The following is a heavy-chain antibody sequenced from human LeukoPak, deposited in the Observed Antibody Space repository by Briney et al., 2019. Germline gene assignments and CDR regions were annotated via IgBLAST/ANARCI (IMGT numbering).Heavy chain of an antibody. CDR1: GYTFTSYY. CDR2: INPSGGST. J-gene: IGHJ1*01. V-gene: IGHV1-46*01. CDR3: ARAGRMGATSVFFAEH. D-gene: IGHD1-26*01. Sequence: GASVKVSCKASGYTFTSYYMHWVRQAPGQGLEWMGIINPSGGSTSYAQKFQGRVTMTRDMSTSTVYMELSSLRSEDTAVYYCARAGRMGATSVFFAEHWGQGTLVTVSS.